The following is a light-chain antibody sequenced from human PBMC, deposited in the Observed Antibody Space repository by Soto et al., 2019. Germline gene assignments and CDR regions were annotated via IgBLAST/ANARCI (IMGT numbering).Light chain of an antibody. CDR2: GIS. V-gene: IGKV3-15*01. CDR1: QSVSSN. Sequence: EIVLPQSPGTLSLSPGERATLSCRASQSVSSNYLAWYQQKPGQAPRLLIYGISARATGTPDRFSGSGSGTDFTLTISSLQSEDFAVYYCQQYTNWPITFGQGTRLEIK. J-gene: IGKJ5*01. CDR3: QQYTNWPIT.